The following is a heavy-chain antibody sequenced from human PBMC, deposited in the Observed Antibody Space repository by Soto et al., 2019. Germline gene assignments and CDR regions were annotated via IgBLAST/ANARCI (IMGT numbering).Heavy chain of an antibody. CDR1: GFSFSTYG. Sequence: PGGSLRLSCAASGFSFSTYGMHWVRQAPGKGLEWVAFISNDGSNKYYADSVKGRFTISRDNSKNTLYLQMNSLRAEDTAVYYCAKNVWGITIFGGMDVWGQGTTVTVSS. CDR2: ISNDGSNK. CDR3: AKNVWGITIFGGMDV. V-gene: IGHV3-30*18. J-gene: IGHJ6*02. D-gene: IGHD3-9*01.